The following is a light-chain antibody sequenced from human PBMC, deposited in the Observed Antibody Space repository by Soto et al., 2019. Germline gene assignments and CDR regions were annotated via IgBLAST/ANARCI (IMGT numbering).Light chain of an antibody. CDR1: QIISTS. Sequence: DIQMTQSPSSLSASVGDRVTITCRTSQIISTSINWYQQKPGKAPRVLIYGASSLHSGVPSRFSGGGSGTDFTLTISSLQPEDFATYYCQESHSFLWGTFGPGTKVEIK. CDR3: QESHSFLWGT. V-gene: IGKV1-39*01. J-gene: IGKJ1*01. CDR2: GAS.